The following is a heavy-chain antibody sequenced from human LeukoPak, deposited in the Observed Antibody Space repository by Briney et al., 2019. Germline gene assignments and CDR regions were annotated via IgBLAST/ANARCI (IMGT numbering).Heavy chain of an antibody. CDR3: ARLLDIVATASDY. V-gene: IGHV5-10-1*01. D-gene: IGHD5-12*01. Sequence: GESLKISCKGSGYSFTSYWISWVRQMPGKGLEWMGRIDPSDSYTNYSPSFQGHVTISADKSISTAYLQWGSLKASDTAMYYCARLLDIVATASDYWGQGTLVTVSS. CDR1: GYSFTSYW. J-gene: IGHJ4*02. CDR2: IDPSDSYT.